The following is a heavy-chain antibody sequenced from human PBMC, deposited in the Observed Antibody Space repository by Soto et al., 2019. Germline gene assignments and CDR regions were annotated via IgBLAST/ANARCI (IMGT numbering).Heavy chain of an antibody. Sequence: RLPGSACSIICKRSELNCSLHTPGKGIEWVSCISSSGSTIYYAGCVKGRFTISRDNAKNSLYLQMNSLRAEDTGVYYCARVSVYWSGGSRHAGRAYYGMDVWRQGDTLPVAS. V-gene: IGHV3-48*03. CDR3: ARVSVYWSGGSRHAGRAYYGMDV. J-gene: IGHJ6*02. CDR1: SIICKRSE. CDR2: ISSSGSTI. D-gene: IGHD3-3*01.